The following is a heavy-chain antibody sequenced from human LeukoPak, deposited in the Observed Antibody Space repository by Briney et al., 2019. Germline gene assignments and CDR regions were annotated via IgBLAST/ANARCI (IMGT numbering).Heavy chain of an antibody. J-gene: IGHJ4*02. CDR1: GFTFSSSA. CDR2: ISGSGSST. D-gene: IGHD6-6*01. CDR3: AIKGGYSSSSLQGTYALDY. Sequence: GGSLRLSCAASGFTFSSSAMSWVRQSPGKGLEWVSAISGSGSSTYYADSVRGRFTISRDNSKNTVYLQMNNLRAEDTALYYCAIKGGYSSSSLQGTYALDYWGQGTLVTVSS. V-gene: IGHV3-23*01.